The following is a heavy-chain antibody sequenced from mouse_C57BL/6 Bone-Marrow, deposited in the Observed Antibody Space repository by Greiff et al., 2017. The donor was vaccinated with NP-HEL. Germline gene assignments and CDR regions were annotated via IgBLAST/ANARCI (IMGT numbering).Heavy chain of an antibody. Sequence: EVKLMESGGGLVKPGGSLKLSCAASGFTFSSYAMSWVRQTPEKRLEWVATISDGGSYTYYPDNVKGRFTISRDNAQNNLYLQMSHLKSEDTAMYYCARDRVGGYSFDYWGQGTTLTVSS. J-gene: IGHJ2*01. V-gene: IGHV5-4*01. CDR1: GFTFSSYA. D-gene: IGHD1-1*02. CDR2: ISDGGSYT. CDR3: ARDRVGGYSFDY.